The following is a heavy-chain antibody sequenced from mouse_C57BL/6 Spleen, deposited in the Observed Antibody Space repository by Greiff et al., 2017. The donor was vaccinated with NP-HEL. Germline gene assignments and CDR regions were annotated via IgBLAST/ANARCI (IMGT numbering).Heavy chain of an antibody. V-gene: IGHV1-69*01. CDR3: ARGDDYDGGIFAY. Sequence: QVQLQQPGAELVMPGASVKLSCKASGYTFTSYWMHWVKQRPGQGLEWIGEIDPSDSSTNYNQKFKGKSTLTVDKSSSTAYMQLSSLTSEDSAVYYCARGDDYDGGIFAYWGQGTLVTVSA. CDR2: IDPSDSST. D-gene: IGHD2-4*01. CDR1: GYTFTSYW. J-gene: IGHJ3*01.